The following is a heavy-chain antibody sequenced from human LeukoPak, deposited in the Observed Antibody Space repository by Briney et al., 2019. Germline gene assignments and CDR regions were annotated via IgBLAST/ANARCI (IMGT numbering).Heavy chain of an antibody. CDR2: IYYSGST. J-gene: IGHJ4*02. V-gene: IGHV4-59*01. Sequence: SEALSLTCTVSGGSISSYYWSWIRQPPGKGLEWIGYIYYSGSTNYNPSLKSRVTISVDTSKNHFSLKLSSVTAADTAVYYCAREVDCSSTSCRDYWGQGTLVTVSS. D-gene: IGHD2-2*01. CDR3: AREVDCSSTSCRDY. CDR1: GGSISSYY.